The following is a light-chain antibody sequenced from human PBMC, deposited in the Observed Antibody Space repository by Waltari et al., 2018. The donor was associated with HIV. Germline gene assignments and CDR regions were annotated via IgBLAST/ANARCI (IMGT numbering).Light chain of an antibody. Sequence: QSVLTQPPSASGTPGQRVTISCFGGTSNVESNYVYWYQQVPGTTPKLLIYMNHERPSGGPDRFSGSKSGTSASLAVGGLRSEDEAAYYCAVWDDSLNGLVFGGGTKLTVL. V-gene: IGLV1-47*01. J-gene: IGLJ2*01. CDR2: MNH. CDR1: TSNVESNY. CDR3: AVWDDSLNGLV.